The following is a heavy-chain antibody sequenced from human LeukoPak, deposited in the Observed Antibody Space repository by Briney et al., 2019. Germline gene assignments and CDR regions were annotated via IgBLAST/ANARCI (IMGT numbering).Heavy chain of an antibody. CDR2: ISDSGGST. V-gene: IGHV3-23*01. Sequence: GGSLRLSCAASGFTFSSYAMTWVRQAPGKGLEWVSAISDSGGSTYYADSVKGRFTISRDNSKNTLYLQMNSLRAEDTAVYYCAKSPGRDYYYMDVWGKETTVTISS. CDR3: AKSPGRDYYYMDV. CDR1: GFTFSSYA. J-gene: IGHJ6*03.